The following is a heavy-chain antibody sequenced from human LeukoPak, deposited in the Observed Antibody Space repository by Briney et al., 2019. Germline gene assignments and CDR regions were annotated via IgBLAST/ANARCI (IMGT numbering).Heavy chain of an antibody. CDR2: ISGGGDAT. D-gene: IGHD5/OR15-5a*01. CDR3: AKRWVSPHWYFDL. J-gene: IGHJ2*01. V-gene: IGHV3-23*01. CDR1: GFTLSGYA. Sequence: GGSLRLSCAASGFTLSGYAMSWVRQTPGKGLEWVSTISGGGDATYYADSVKGRFVISRDLSENTLSLHMTSLRADDTAIYYCAKRWVSPHWYFDLWGRGTLVTVSS.